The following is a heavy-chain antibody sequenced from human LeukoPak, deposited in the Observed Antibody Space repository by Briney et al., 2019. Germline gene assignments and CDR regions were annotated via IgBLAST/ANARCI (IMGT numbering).Heavy chain of an antibody. D-gene: IGHD3-10*01. CDR3: ARDPDYYGSGTYFNHYFDY. CDR2: INRTSTFI. J-gene: IGHJ4*02. CDR1: GFTFNYFG. V-gene: IGHV3-21*01. Sequence: GGSLRLSCVASGFTFNYFGMNWVRQAPGKGLEWVSSINRTSTFIYYADSVRGRFTISRDNAKNSLYLQMNSLRAEDTAVYYCARDPDYYGSGTYFNHYFDYWGQGTLVTVSS.